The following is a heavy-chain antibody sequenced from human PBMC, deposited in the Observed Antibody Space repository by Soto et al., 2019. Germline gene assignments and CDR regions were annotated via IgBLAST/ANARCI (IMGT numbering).Heavy chain of an antibody. CDR1: GGSISSSSYY. J-gene: IGHJ6*02. CDR3: ARVGMFYGMDV. D-gene: IGHD3-10*02. Sequence: PSETLSLTCTVSGGSISSSSYYWGWIRQPPGKGLEWIGSIYYSGSTYYNPSLKSRVTISVDTSKNQFSLKLSSVTAADTAVYYCARVGMFYGMDVWGQGTTLTVSS. CDR2: IYYSGST. V-gene: IGHV4-39*01.